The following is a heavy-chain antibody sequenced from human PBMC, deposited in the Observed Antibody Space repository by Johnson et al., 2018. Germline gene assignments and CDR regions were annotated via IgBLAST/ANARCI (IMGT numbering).Heavy chain of an antibody. J-gene: IGHJ6*03. D-gene: IGHD2-2*01. CDR2: INHSGST. Sequence: QVQLQQWGAGLLKPSETLSLTCAVYGGSFSGYYWSWIRQPPGKGLEWIGEINHSGSTNYNQSLKSRVTISVDTSKNQFSLKLSSVTAADTAVYYCARGLSRYCSSTSCPFYMDVWGKGTTVTVSS. CDR3: ARGLSRYCSSTSCPFYMDV. V-gene: IGHV4-34*01. CDR1: GGSFSGYY.